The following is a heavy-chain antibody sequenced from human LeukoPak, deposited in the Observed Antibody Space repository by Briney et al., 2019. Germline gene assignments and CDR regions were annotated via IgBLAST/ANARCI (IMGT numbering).Heavy chain of an antibody. CDR3: AASPDYDSSGYYNDY. CDR1: GFTFDDYA. J-gene: IGHJ4*02. D-gene: IGHD3-22*01. Sequence: GGSLRLSCAASGFTFDDYAMHWVRQAPGKGLEWVSGISWNSGSIGYADSMKGRFTISRDNAKNSLYLQMNSLRAEDTALYYCAASPDYDSSGYYNDYWGQGTLVTVSS. V-gene: IGHV3-9*01. CDR2: ISWNSGSI.